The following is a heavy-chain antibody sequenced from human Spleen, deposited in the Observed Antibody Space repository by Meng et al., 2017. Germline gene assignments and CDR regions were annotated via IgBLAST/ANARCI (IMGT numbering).Heavy chain of an antibody. CDR3: ARGGGRNPVDY. CDR2: ITTNTGNP. CDR1: GYTFTGYA. V-gene: IGHV7-4-1*02. D-gene: IGHD3-10*01. J-gene: IGHJ4*02. Sequence: QVQLVQSGSELEKTGASVKVSCKASGYTFTGYAMSWVRQAPGQGLEWMGWITTNTGNPTYAQGFTGRFVFSLDTSVSTAYLQISSLKAEDTAVYYCARGGGRNPVDYWGQGTLVTVSS.